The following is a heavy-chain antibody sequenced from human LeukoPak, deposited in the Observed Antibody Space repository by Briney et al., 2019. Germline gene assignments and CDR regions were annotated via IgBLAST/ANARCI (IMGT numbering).Heavy chain of an antibody. CDR3: AKDSSGWLLPPIDY. J-gene: IGHJ4*02. D-gene: IGHD6-19*01. CDR1: GFTFSSYA. V-gene: IGHV3-23*01. CDR2: ISGSGGST. Sequence: GGSLRLSCAASGFTFSSYAMSWVRQAPGKGLEWVSAISGSGGSTYYADSVKGRFTISRDNSKNTLYLQMNSLRAEDTAVYYCAKDSSGWLLPPIDYWGQGTLVTVSS.